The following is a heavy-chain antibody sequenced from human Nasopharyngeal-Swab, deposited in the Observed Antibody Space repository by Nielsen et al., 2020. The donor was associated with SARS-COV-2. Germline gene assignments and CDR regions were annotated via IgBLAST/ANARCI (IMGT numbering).Heavy chain of an antibody. Sequence: GESLKISCAASGFTFSSYGMHWVRQAPGKGLEWVAVIWYDGSNKYYADSVKGRFTISRDNSKNSLYLQMNSLRAEDTALYYCAKDIIGGSSGSYYYYYYGMDVWGQGTTVTVSS. V-gene: IGHV3-30*02. J-gene: IGHJ6*02. CDR2: IWYDGSNK. CDR1: GFTFSSYG. D-gene: IGHD3-10*01. CDR3: AKDIIGGSSGSYYYYYYGMDV.